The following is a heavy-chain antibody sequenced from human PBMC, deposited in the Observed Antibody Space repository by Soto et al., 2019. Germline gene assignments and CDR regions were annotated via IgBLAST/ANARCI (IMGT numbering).Heavy chain of an antibody. CDR1: GFTFDDYA. D-gene: IGHD2-21*02. CDR3: AKDWGDCPQHFQH. Sequence: EVQLVESGGGLVQPGRSLRLSCAASGFTFDDYAMHWVRQAPGKGLEWVSGISWNSGSIGYADSVKGRFTISRDNAKNSLYLQMNSLRAEDTALYYCAKDWGDCPQHFQHWGQGTLVTVSS. V-gene: IGHV3-9*01. J-gene: IGHJ1*01. CDR2: ISWNSGSI.